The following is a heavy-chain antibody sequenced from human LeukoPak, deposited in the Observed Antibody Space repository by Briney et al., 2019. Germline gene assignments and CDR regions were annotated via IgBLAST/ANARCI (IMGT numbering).Heavy chain of an antibody. Sequence: GGSLRLPCAASGFTFSNAWMNWVRQAPGKGLEWVGRIKSKTDGGTTDYAAPVKGRFTISRDDSKNTLYLQMNSLKTEDTAVYYCTTDLGYSSSDFDYWGQGTLVTVSS. V-gene: IGHV3-15*07. D-gene: IGHD6-13*01. CDR1: GFTFSNAW. CDR2: IKSKTDGGTT. CDR3: TTDLGYSSSDFDY. J-gene: IGHJ4*02.